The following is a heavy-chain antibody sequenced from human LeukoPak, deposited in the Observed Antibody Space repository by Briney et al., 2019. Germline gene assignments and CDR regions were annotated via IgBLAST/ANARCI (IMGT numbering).Heavy chain of an antibody. V-gene: IGHV3-74*01. CDR1: GFTFSSYW. J-gene: IGHJ6*03. CDR2: INSDGSST. Sequence: PGGSLRLSCAASGFTFSSYWMHWVRQAPGKGLVWVSRINSDGSSTSYADSVKGRFTISRDNAKNTLYLQMNSLRAEDTALYYCARVGSNYFYYYMDVWGKGTTVTVSS. D-gene: IGHD4-11*01. CDR3: ARVGSNYFYYYMDV.